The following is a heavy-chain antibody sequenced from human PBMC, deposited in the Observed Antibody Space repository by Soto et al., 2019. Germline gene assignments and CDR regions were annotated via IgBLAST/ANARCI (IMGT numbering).Heavy chain of an antibody. Sequence: PSETLSLTCAVYVGSFSGSYWSWFRQPPGKGLEWIGEINHSGSTNYNPSLKSRVTISVDTSKNQFSLKLSSVTAADTAVYYCAVCHYDSSGYFSGSLAVPREYYYYYMDVWGKGTTVTVSS. CDR3: AVCHYDSSGYFSGSLAVPREYYYYYMDV. D-gene: IGHD3-22*01. CDR2: INHSGST. CDR1: VGSFSGSY. V-gene: IGHV4-34*01. J-gene: IGHJ6*03.